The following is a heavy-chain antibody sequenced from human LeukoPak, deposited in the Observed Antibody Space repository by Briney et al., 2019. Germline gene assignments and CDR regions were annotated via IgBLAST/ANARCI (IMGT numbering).Heavy chain of an antibody. Sequence: GGSLRLSCAASGFSFSSYSMNWVRQAPGKGLEWVSYISSSSSTIYYADSVKGRITISRDNAKNSLYLQMNSLSDEDTAVYYCARGVYGSGSRYQNWGQGTLVTVSS. D-gene: IGHD3-10*01. J-gene: IGHJ4*02. CDR1: GFSFSSYS. V-gene: IGHV3-48*02. CDR2: ISSSSSTI. CDR3: ARGVYGSGSRYQN.